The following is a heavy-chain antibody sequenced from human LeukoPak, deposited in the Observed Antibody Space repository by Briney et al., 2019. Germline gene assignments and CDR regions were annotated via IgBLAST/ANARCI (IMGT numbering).Heavy chain of an antibody. V-gene: IGHV4-31*03. CDR1: GGSITSGGYY. J-gene: IGHJ4*02. Sequence: PQTRSLTSTVSGGSITSGGYYCSWLLQHPGKGLEWIGYIYYSGSTYYNPSLKSRVTISVDTSKNQFSLKLSSVTAADTAVYYCARAEDIVARDWGQGTLVTVSS. CDR3: ARAEDIVARD. CDR2: IYYSGST. D-gene: IGHD2-15*01.